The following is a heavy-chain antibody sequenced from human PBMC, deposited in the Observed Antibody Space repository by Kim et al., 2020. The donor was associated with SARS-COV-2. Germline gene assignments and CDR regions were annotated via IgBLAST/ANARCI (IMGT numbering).Heavy chain of an antibody. Sequence: SGKGRFPISRDNAKNSLYLKMNSLRDEDTAVYYCAGASGYSSGYDWFDPWGQGTLVTVSS. CDR3: AGASGYSSGYDWFDP. D-gene: IGHD6-19*01. V-gene: IGHV3-48*02. J-gene: IGHJ5*02.